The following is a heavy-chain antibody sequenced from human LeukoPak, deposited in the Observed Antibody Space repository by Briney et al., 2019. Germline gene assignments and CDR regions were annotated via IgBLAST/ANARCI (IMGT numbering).Heavy chain of an antibody. D-gene: IGHD2-8*01. J-gene: IGHJ4*02. CDR2: INHSGST. CDR1: RGSFCGYY. V-gene: IGHV4-34*01. Sequence: SETLSLTCAVYRGSFCGYYWSSIRQPPGKGREWIGQINHSGSTNYNPSLKSRVTISVDTSKNQFSLKLSSVTAADTAVYYCARCRRGVNGVCPKGLDYWGQGTLVTVSS. CDR3: ARCRRGVNGVCPKGLDY.